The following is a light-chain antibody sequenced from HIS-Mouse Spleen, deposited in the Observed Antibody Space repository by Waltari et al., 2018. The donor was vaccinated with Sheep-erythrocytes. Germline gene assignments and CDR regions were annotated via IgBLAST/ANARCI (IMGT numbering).Light chain of an antibody. CDR1: SSDVGGYHY. V-gene: IGLV2-11*01. CDR2: DVS. J-gene: IGLJ1*01. CDR3: CSYAGSYNHV. Sequence: QSALTQPRSVSGSPGQSVTISCTGTSSDVGGYHYVSWYQQHPGKAPKLMIYDVSKRPPGVPDRFSGSKSGNTASLTISGLQAEDEADYYCCSYAGSYNHVFATGTKVTVL.